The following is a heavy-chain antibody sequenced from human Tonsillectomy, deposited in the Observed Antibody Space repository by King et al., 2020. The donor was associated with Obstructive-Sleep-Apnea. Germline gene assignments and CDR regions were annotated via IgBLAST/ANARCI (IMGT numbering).Heavy chain of an antibody. Sequence: EVQLVESGGGLVKPGGSLRLSCAASGFTFSSYSMNWVRQAPGKGLEWVSSISSSSSYIYYADSEKGRFTISRDNANNSRDLQMNSLRAEDTAVYYCARDREVPPEGDYYYYYGMDVWGQGTTVTVSS. CDR3: ARDREVPPEGDYYYYYGMDV. CDR1: GFTFSSYS. V-gene: IGHV3-21*01. J-gene: IGHJ6*02. CDR2: ISSSSSYI. D-gene: IGHD3-10*01.